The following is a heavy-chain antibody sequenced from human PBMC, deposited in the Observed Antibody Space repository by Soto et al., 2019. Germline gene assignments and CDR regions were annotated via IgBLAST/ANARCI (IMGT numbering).Heavy chain of an antibody. CDR1: GFTFTYYA. J-gene: IGHJ4*02. V-gene: IGHV3-23*01. CDR3: AKDRDYPRDQCHY. D-gene: IGHD2-2*01. CDR2: ISANGQGI. Sequence: PGGSLRLSCTASGFTFTYYAFSWVRQAPGKGLEWVSAISANGQGIYYADSVRGRFTISRDNSKNTVFLHMDSLRAEDTAVYYCAKDRDYPRDQCHYWGQGTLVTVSS.